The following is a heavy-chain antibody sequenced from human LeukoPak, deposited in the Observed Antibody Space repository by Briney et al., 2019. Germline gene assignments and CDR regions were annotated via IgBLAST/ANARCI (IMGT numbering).Heavy chain of an antibody. CDR1: GFTFSSYA. Sequence: GGSLRLSCSASGFTFSSYATHWVRQAPGKGLEYVSGINSNGGGTYYADSVKGRFIISRDNSKKTLYLQMSSLRVEDTAVYYCVKESRQQWLVPPRFDYWGQGTLVTVSS. CDR2: INSNGGGT. V-gene: IGHV3-64D*06. CDR3: VKESRQQWLVPPRFDY. J-gene: IGHJ4*02. D-gene: IGHD6-19*01.